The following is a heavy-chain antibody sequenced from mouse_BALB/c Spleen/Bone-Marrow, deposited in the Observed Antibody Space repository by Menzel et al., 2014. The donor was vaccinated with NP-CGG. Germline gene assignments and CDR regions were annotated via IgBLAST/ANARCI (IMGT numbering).Heavy chain of an antibody. CDR2: VNPYNDGT. J-gene: IGHJ4*01. V-gene: IGHV1-14*01. Sequence: EVQLQQSGPELVKPGASVRVSCKASGYTFTNFVIYWVKQRPGQGLEWIGYVNPYNDGTKYNEKFKGKATLTSGKSSTTAYMELSSLTSEDSAVYYCARTMIYFYAMDYWGQGTSVTVSS. CDR3: ARTMIYFYAMDY. D-gene: IGHD2-4*01. CDR1: GYTFTNFV.